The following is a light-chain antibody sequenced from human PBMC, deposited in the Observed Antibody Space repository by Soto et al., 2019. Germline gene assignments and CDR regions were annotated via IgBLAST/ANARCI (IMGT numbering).Light chain of an antibody. J-gene: IGLJ1*01. V-gene: IGLV8-61*01. Sequence: QTVVTQEPSFSVSPGGTVTLTCGLSSGSVSTSYYPSWYQQTPGQAPRTLIYSTNTRSSGVPDRFSGSILGNKAALTITGAQADDESAYYCVLYMGSAIYVFGTGTTVTVL. CDR1: SGSVSTSYY. CDR2: STN. CDR3: VLYMGSAIYV.